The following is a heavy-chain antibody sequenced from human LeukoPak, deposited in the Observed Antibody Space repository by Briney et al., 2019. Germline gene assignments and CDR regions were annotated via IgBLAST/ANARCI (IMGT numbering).Heavy chain of an antibody. D-gene: IGHD6-6*01. CDR1: GGSFSGYY. Sequence: PSETLSLTCAVYGGSFSGYYWSWIRQPPGKGLEWIGEINHSGSTNYNPSLKSRVTISVDTSKNQFSLKLSSVTAADTAVYYCARFIAARRFDYWGQGTLVTVSS. CDR2: INHSGST. J-gene: IGHJ4*02. V-gene: IGHV4-34*01. CDR3: ARFIAARRFDY.